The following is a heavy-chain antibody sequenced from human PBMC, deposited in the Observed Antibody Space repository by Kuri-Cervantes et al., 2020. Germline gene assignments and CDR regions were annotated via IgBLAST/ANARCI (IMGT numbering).Heavy chain of an antibody. J-gene: IGHJ4*02. CDR1: GFTFSSYG. CDR3: AKLAPAGDDY. Sequence: GESLKISCAASGFTFSSYGMHWVRQAPGKGLEWVAVIWYDGSNKYYADSVKGRFTISRDNSKNTLYLQMNSLRAEDTAVYYCAKLAPAGDDYWGQGTLVTVSS. D-gene: IGHD3-10*01. V-gene: IGHV3-30*02. CDR2: IWYDGSNK.